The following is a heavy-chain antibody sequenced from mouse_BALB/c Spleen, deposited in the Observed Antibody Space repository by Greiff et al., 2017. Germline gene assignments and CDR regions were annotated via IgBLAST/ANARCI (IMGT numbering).Heavy chain of an antibody. CDR3: NAEYYGSFDY. J-gene: IGHJ2*01. CDR1: GFNIKDYY. V-gene: IGHV14-4*02. CDR2: IDPENGDT. Sequence: EVQVVESGAELVRSGASVKLSCTASGFNIKDYYMHWVKQRPEQGLEWIGWIDPENGDTEYAPKFQGKATMTADTSSNTAYLQLSSLTSEDTAVYYCNAEYYGSFDYWGQGTTLTVSS. D-gene: IGHD1-1*01.